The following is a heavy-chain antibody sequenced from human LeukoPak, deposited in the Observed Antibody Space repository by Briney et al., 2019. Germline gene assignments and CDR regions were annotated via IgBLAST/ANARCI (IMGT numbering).Heavy chain of an antibody. D-gene: IGHD2-21*01. CDR1: GFTFSTYD. CDR2: IWSDGSNK. V-gene: IGHV3-33*01. J-gene: IGHJ4*02. CDR3: ARGGGLILI. Sequence: GGSLRLSCIVSGFTFSTYDMHWVRQAPGKGLEWVAVIWSDGSNKCYKDSVKGRFIISRDNPKNTLYLQMNSLRAEDTAVYYCARGGGLILIWGQGTLVTVSS.